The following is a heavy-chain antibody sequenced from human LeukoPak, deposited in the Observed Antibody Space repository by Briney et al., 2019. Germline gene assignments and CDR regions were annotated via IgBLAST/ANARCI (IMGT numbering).Heavy chain of an antibody. CDR3: AKDLDCSSTSCYPDY. J-gene: IGHJ4*02. CDR1: GFTFSSYA. V-gene: IGHV3-23*01. Sequence: PGGSLRLSCAASGFTFSSYAMSWVRQAPGKGLEWVSAISGSGGSTYYADSVKGRFAISRDNSKNTLYLQMNSLRAEDTAVYYCAKDLDCSSTSCYPDYWGQGTLVTVSS. CDR2: ISGSGGST. D-gene: IGHD2-2*01.